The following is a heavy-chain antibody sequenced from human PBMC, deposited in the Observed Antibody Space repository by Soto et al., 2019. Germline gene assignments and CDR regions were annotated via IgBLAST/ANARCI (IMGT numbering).Heavy chain of an antibody. D-gene: IGHD2-15*01. J-gene: IGHJ5*02. CDR1: GFTFSSYA. Sequence: EGSLRLSCAASGFTFSSYAMSWVRQAPGKGLEWVSAISGSGGSTYYADSVKGRFTISRDNSKNTLYLQMNSLKTEDTAVYYCTTDLWRIAVVVGSTGYFNPWGQGTPVTVSS. CDR2: ISGSGGST. V-gene: IGHV3-23*01. CDR3: TTDLWRIAVVVGSTGYFNP.